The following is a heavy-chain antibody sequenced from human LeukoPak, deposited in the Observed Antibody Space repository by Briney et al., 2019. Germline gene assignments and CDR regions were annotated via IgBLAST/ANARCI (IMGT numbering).Heavy chain of an antibody. CDR1: GFTCSIYW. CDR2: IKQDGSEK. J-gene: IGHJ4*02. V-gene: IGHV3-7*01. D-gene: IGHD6-19*01. CDR3: ARIGRGWSQNWDY. Sequence: GGSLRLSCAASGFTCSIYWMRWVRQAPGKGLEWVANIKQDGSEKYYVDSVKGRFTISRDNAKNSLYLQMNSLRAEDTAVYYCARIGRGWSQNWDYWGQGTLVTVSS.